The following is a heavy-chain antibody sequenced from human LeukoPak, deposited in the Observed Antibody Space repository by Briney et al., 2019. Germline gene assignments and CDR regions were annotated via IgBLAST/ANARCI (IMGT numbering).Heavy chain of an antibody. V-gene: IGHV3-23*01. CDR3: AKAMSTDHYDSRGFYRVDFDS. CDR2: IFGSGGSP. D-gene: IGHD3-22*01. CDR1: GFTFGSHA. J-gene: IGHJ4*02. Sequence: GGSLRLSCEASGFTFGSHAMYWVRQAPGKGLEWVAGIFGSGGSPHYADPVKGRFTISRDNSKSTLYLQLSSLRAEDTAVYYCAKAMSTDHYDSRGFYRVDFDSWGQGTLVTVSS.